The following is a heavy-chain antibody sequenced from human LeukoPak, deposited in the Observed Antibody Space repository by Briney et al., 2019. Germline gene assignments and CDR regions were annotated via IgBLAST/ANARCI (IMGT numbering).Heavy chain of an antibody. Sequence: GGSLRLSCATSGFTFNNYDMHWVRQAPGKGLDWVAFIWYDGSNKYHTDSVKGRFTISRDTSKNTVYLQMNSLRVEDTAVYYCARGRPRYDFWSGYPPTDAFDIWGQGTMVTVSS. J-gene: IGHJ3*02. CDR1: GFTFNNYD. D-gene: IGHD3-3*01. CDR3: ARGRPRYDFWSGYPPTDAFDI. CDR2: IWYDGSNK. V-gene: IGHV3-30*02.